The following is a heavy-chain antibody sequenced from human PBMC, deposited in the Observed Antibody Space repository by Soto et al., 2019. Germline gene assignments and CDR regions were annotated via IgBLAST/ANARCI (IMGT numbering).Heavy chain of an antibody. CDR2: IYPSVSS. J-gene: IGHJ4*02. D-gene: IGHD1-1*01. CDR3: AREKVGTTFFDN. V-gene: IGHV4-38-2*02. Sequence: SETLSLTCSFSVFAISRGYYWSWVRRPPGKGLEWIGSIYPSVSSYHNPSLATRLRLSIDTSKNQFTLNLTSVTAADTALYFCAREKVGTTFFDNWGKGIQVTVSS. CDR1: VFAISRGYY.